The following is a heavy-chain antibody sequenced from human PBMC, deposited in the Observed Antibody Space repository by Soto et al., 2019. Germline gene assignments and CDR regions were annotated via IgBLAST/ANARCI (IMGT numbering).Heavy chain of an antibody. Sequence: GGSLRLSCAASGFTFSSYEMNWVRQAPGKGLEWVSYISSSGSTIYYADSVKGRFTISRDNAKNSLYLQMNSLRAEDTAVYYCAREYSSGWDYWGQGTLVTVSS. CDR1: GFTFSSYE. CDR3: AREYSSGWDY. J-gene: IGHJ4*02. CDR2: ISSSGSTI. V-gene: IGHV3-48*03. D-gene: IGHD6-19*01.